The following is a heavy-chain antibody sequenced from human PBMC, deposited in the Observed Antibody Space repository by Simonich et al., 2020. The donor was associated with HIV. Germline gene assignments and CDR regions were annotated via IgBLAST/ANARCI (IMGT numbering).Heavy chain of an antibody. Sequence: QVQLQQWGAGLLKPSETLSLTCAVYGGSFRGYYWSWIRQPPGKGLEWIGEINHSGSTNYNPSLKSRVTILVDTSKNQFSLKLSSVTAADTAVYYCARRHPTTVTTPYFDYWGQGTLVTVSS. CDR2: INHSGST. CDR3: ARRHPTTVTTPYFDY. V-gene: IGHV4-34*01. J-gene: IGHJ4*02. CDR1: GGSFRGYY. D-gene: IGHD4-17*01.